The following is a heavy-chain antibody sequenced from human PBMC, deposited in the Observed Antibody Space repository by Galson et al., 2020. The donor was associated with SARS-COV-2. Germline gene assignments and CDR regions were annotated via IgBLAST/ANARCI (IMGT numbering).Heavy chain of an antibody. CDR3: AKAKGIMISLRGGFDY. D-gene: IGHD3-16*01. Sequence: GESLKISCAASGFTFSSYGMHWVRQAPGKGLEWVAVISYDGNNKYYADSVKGRFTISRDNSKNTLYLQMNSLRAEDTAVYYCAKAKGIMISLRGGFDYWGQGTLVTVSS. J-gene: IGHJ4*02. CDR2: ISYDGNNK. V-gene: IGHV3-30*18. CDR1: GFTFSSYG.